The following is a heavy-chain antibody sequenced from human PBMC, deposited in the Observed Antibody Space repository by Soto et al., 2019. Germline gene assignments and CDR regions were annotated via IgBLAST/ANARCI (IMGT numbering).Heavy chain of an antibody. CDR3: ARDRGIVGATGYYYGMDV. V-gene: IGHV4-4*02. Sequence: TSETLSLTCAVSGGSISSSNWWSWVRQPPGKGLEWIGEIYHSGSTNYNPSLKSRVTISVDKSKNQFSLKLSSVTAADTAVYYCARDRGIVGATGYYYGMDVWGQGTTVTVSS. CDR1: GGSISSSNW. J-gene: IGHJ6*02. CDR2: IYHSGST. D-gene: IGHD1-26*01.